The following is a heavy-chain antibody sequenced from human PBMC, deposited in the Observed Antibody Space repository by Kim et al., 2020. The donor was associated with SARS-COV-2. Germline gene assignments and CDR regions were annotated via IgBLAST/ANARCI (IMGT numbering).Heavy chain of an antibody. CDR2: IDPSDSYT. CDR3: ARLGLTGTTSFYYYYGMDV. J-gene: IGHJ6*02. Sequence: EESLKISCKGSGYSFTSYWISWVRQMPGKGLEWMGRIDPSDSYTNYSPSFQGHVTISADKSISTAYLQWSSLKASDTAMYYCARLGLTGTTSFYYYYGMDVWGQGTTVTVSS. V-gene: IGHV5-10-1*01. CDR1: GYSFTSYW. D-gene: IGHD1-20*01.